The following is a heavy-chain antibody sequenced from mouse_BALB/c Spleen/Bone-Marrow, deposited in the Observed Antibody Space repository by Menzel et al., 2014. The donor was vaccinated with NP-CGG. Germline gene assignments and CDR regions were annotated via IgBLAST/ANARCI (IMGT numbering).Heavy chain of an antibody. V-gene: IGHV1-9*01. D-gene: IGHD2-3*01. Sequence: VQLQQSGAELMKPGASVKISCKATGYTFSSYWIEWVKPRPGHGLEWIGEILPGSGSTNYNEKFKGKATFTADTSSNTAYMQLSSLTSEDSAVYYCARKEGYDGYPDHWGQGTTLTVSS. J-gene: IGHJ2*01. CDR2: ILPGSGST. CDR3: ARKEGYDGYPDH. CDR1: GYTFSSYW.